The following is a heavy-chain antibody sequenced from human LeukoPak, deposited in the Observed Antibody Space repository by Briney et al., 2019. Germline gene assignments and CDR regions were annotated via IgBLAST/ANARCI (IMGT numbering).Heavy chain of an antibody. CDR3: ARSCQLAYYFDY. D-gene: IGHD2-2*01. Sequence: GSLRLSCAASGFTVSSNYMSWVRQAPGKGLEWIGSIYHSVNTYYNPSLQSRVTLSVDTSKNQLSLKLPFVTAADTAIYYCARSCQLAYYFDYWGQGTLLTVSS. CDR1: GFTVSSNY. V-gene: IGHV4-38-2*01. CDR2: IYHSVNT. J-gene: IGHJ4*02.